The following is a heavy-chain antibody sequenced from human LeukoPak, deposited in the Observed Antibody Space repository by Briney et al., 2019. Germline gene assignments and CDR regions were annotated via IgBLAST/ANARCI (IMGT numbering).Heavy chain of an antibody. CDR3: AKGGHHFNPFFY. J-gene: IGHJ4*02. V-gene: IGHV3-23*01. Sequence: GSLRLSCAASGFTFSSSPMGWVRQAPGKGLEWVSSIHAGGSDPFYGDSVQGRFTISRDNSKNTLSLQLNSLRVEDTAVYFCAKGGHHFNPFFYCGQGTQDTLSS. D-gene: IGHD3-3*01. CDR2: IHAGGSDP. CDR1: GFTFSSSP.